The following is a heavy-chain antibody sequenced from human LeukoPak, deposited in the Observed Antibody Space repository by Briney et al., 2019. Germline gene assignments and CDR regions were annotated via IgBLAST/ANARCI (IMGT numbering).Heavy chain of an antibody. Sequence: PGGSLRLSCVASGFTFSNYWMSWVRQAPGKGLEWVINIKQDGSETYSVDSVKGRFTISRDNAKNSLYLQMNSLRAEDTAVYYCARVLRLGYYYDSSGYLDYWGQGTLVTVSS. CDR2: IKQDGSET. J-gene: IGHJ4*02. CDR3: ARVLRLGYYYDSSGYLDY. CDR1: GFTFSNYW. D-gene: IGHD3-22*01. V-gene: IGHV3-7*01.